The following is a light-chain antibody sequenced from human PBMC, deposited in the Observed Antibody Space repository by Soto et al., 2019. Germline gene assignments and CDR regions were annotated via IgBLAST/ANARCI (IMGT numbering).Light chain of an antibody. CDR1: QSLRSS. CDR3: QQYNNWPQT. V-gene: IGKV3-15*01. Sequence: MTQSPATLSVSVGDRATLACRASQSLRSSLAWYQQKPGQAPRLLIYDASTRATGIPARFSGSGSGTDFTLTISGLQPEDFAVYYCQQYNNWPQTFGQGTKVDIK. CDR2: DAS. J-gene: IGKJ1*01.